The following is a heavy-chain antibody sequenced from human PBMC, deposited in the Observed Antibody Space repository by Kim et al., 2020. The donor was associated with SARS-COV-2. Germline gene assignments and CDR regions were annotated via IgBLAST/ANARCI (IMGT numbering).Heavy chain of an antibody. CDR3: ARGDCSSTSCYVDY. CDR2: ISYDGSNK. J-gene: IGHJ4*02. V-gene: IGHV3-30*04. CDR1: GFTFSSYA. D-gene: IGHD2-2*01. Sequence: GGSLRLSCAASGFTFSSYAMHWVRQAPGKGLEWVAVISYDGSNKYYADSVKGRFTISRDNSKNTLYLQMNSLRAEDTAVYYCARGDCSSTSCYVDYWGQGTLVTVSS.